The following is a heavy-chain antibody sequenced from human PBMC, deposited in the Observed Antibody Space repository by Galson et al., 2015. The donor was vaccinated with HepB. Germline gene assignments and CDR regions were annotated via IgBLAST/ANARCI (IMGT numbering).Heavy chain of an antibody. CDR3: ARGDMVRGVIGYYGMDV. Sequence: SVKVSCKASGYTFTSYGISWVRQAPGQGLEWMGWISAYNGNTNYAQKLQGRVTMTTDTSTSTAYMELRSLRSDDTAVYYCARGDMVRGVIGYYGMDVWGQGTTVTVSS. CDR1: GYTFTSYG. CDR2: ISAYNGNT. J-gene: IGHJ6*02. D-gene: IGHD3-10*01. V-gene: IGHV1-18*01.